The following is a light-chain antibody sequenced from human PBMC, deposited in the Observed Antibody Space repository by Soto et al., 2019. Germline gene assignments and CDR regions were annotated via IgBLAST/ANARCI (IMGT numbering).Light chain of an antibody. V-gene: IGKV3-20*01. CDR3: HEYGSSPNT. CDR2: GAS. J-gene: IGKJ2*01. Sequence: EIGLTQSPGTLSLSPGERATLACRAIQSVSSSYLAWYQQKPGQAPRLLIYGASSRATGIPDRFSGSGSGTDFTLTLSSLEPEDFAVYYCHEYGSSPNTFGEGTNLEIK. CDR1: QSVSSSY.